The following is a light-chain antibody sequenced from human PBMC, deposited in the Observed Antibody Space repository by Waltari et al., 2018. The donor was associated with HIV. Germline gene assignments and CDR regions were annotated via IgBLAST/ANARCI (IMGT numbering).Light chain of an antibody. CDR1: SSDFGFYNY. J-gene: IGLJ3*02. CDR2: EVS. CDR3: TSYTTSDTLR. Sequence: QSVLTQPASVSGSPAQSVTISCTGTSSDFGFYNYVSWYQQYPGKAPTLIIYEVSRRPSGVSDRFSGSKSGNTASLTISGLQNEDEADYFCTSYTTSDTLRFGGGTKVTVL. V-gene: IGLV2-14*03.